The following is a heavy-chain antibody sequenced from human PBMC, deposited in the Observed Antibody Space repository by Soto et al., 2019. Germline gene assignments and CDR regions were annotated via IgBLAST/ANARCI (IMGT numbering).Heavy chain of an antibody. CDR3: ARGSGWAAEIDY. D-gene: IGHD6-25*01. CDR2: IYYSGST. J-gene: IGHJ4*02. V-gene: IGHV4-31*03. Sequence: SVTLSLTCTVSGGSISSGDNYWSWIRQHPGKGLEWLGYIYYSGSTYYNPSLKSRVTISVDTSKNQLSLMLASVTAADTAVYYGARGSGWAAEIDYWGQGTLVTVSS. CDR1: GGSISSGDNY.